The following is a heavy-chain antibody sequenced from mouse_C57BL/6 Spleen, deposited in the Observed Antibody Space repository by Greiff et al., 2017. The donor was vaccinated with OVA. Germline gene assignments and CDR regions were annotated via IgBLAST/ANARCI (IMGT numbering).Heavy chain of an antibody. V-gene: IGHV3-6*01. CDR1: GYSITSGYY. Sequence: EVHLVESGPGLVQPSQSLSLTCSVTGYSITSGYYWNWIRQFPGNKLEWMGYISYDGSNNYNPSPQNQISITRDTSKNQFFLKLNSVTTEDTATYYCAREITTVVRDAMDYWGQGTSVTVSS. D-gene: IGHD1-1*01. J-gene: IGHJ4*01. CDR2: ISYDGSN. CDR3: AREITTVVRDAMDY.